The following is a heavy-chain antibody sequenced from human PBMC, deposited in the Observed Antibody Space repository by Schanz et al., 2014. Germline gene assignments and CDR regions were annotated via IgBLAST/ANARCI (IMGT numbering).Heavy chain of an antibody. Sequence: EVHLLESGGGLVQPGGSLRLSCAASGFSFGTYAMSWVRQAPGKGLLWVSSISGTGGDDTYYADSVKGRFTISRDNSKNTRFLQMNSLRAEDTAVYYCARDHTTESYYSAGPPIDYWGQGTLLTVSA. J-gene: IGHJ4*02. CDR1: GFSFGTYA. CDR2: ISGTGGDDT. CDR3: ARDHTTESYYSAGPPIDY. V-gene: IGHV3-23*01. D-gene: IGHD1-26*01.